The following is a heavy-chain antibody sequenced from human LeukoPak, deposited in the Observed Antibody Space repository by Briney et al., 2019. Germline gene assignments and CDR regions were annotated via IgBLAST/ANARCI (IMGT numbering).Heavy chain of an antibody. J-gene: IGHJ5*02. CDR1: GYTLTELS. V-gene: IGHV1-24*01. Sequence: ASVKVSCKVSGYTLTELSMHWVRQAPGKGLEWMGGFDPEDGETIYAQKFQGRVTITADKSTSTAYMELSSLRSEDTAVYYCARVTGYGSGSYLSWFDPWGQGTLVTVSS. CDR2: FDPEDGET. CDR3: ARVTGYGSGSYLSWFDP. D-gene: IGHD3-10*01.